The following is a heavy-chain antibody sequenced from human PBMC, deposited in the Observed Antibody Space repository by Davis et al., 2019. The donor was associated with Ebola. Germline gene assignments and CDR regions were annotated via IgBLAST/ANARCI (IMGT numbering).Heavy chain of an antibody. CDR1: GFTFSSYA. CDR2: ISSSGSTI. CDR3: ARVYDSSGYWDY. V-gene: IGHV3-48*03. D-gene: IGHD3-22*01. J-gene: IGHJ4*02. Sequence: GESLKISCAASGFTFSSYAMSWVRQAPGKGLEWVSYISSSGSTIYYADSVKGRFTISRDNAKNSLYLQMNSLRAEDTAVYYCARVYDSSGYWDYWGQGTLVTVSS.